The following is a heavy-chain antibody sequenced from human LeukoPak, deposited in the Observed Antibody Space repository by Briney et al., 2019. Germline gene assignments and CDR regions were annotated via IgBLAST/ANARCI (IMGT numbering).Heavy chain of an antibody. CDR1: GGSISSSRYY. D-gene: IGHD4-11*01. Sequence: SETLSLTCTVSGGSISSSRYYWGWIRQPPGKGLEWIGSIYYSGSTYYNPSLNGRVTISVDTSKNQFSLKLSSVTAADTAVYYCARDRGMPTVKGLAWFDPWGQGTLVTVSS. J-gene: IGHJ5*02. V-gene: IGHV4-39*07. CDR2: IYYSGST. CDR3: ARDRGMPTVKGLAWFDP.